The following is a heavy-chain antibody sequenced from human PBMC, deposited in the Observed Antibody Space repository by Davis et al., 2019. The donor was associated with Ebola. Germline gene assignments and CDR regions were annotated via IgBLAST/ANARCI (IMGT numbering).Heavy chain of an antibody. Sequence: SVKVSCKASGGTFSSYAISWVRQAPGQGLEWMGGIIPIFGTANYAQKFQGRVTITADESTSTAYMELSSLRSEDTAVYYCARDGQTTVTTDYWGQGTLVTVSS. CDR1: GGTFSSYA. CDR3: ARDGQTTVTTDY. J-gene: IGHJ4*02. CDR2: IIPIFGTA. V-gene: IGHV1-69*13. D-gene: IGHD4-17*01.